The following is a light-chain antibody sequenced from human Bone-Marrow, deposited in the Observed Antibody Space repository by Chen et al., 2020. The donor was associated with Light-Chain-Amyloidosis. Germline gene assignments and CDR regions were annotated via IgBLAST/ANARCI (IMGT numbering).Light chain of an antibody. CDR3: QQYGSSPQT. V-gene: IGKV3-20*01. J-gene: IGKJ1*01. CDR2: GAS. CDR1: QSVSSSY. Sequence: EIVLTQSPGTLSLSPGERATLSCRASQSVSSSYLAWYQQKPGQAPRLLSYGASSRATGIPDRFSGSGSGTDFTLTISRLEPEDLAVYFCQQYGSSPQTFGQGTTEEIK.